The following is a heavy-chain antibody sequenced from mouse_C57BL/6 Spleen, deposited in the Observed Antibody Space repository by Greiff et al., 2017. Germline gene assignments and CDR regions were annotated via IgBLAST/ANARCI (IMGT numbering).Heavy chain of an antibody. D-gene: IGHD1-1*01. Sequence: EVMLVESGGDLVKPGGSLKLSCAASGFTFSSYGMSWVRQTPDKRLEWVATISSGGSYPYYPDSVKGRFTIARDNAKNTLYLQMSSLKSEDTALYYCARGYGSRGFDYWGQGTTLTVSS. CDR3: ARGYGSRGFDY. J-gene: IGHJ2*01. V-gene: IGHV5-6*01. CDR2: ISSGGSYP. CDR1: GFTFSSYG.